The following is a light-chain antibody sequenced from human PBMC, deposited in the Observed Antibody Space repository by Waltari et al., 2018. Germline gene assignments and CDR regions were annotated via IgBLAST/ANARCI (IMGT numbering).Light chain of an antibody. V-gene: IGLV3-1*01. CDR1: SLGNKF. CDR2: QDI. J-gene: IGLJ2*01. Sequence: SLELTQPPSVSVSPGQTATITCSGDSLGNKFTSWYQQRPGQSPVLVIHQDIRRPSGIPERFSGSISGDTATLTISGAQAVDEADYYCQAGDSSTYVVFGAGTKLTVL. CDR3: QAGDSSTYVV.